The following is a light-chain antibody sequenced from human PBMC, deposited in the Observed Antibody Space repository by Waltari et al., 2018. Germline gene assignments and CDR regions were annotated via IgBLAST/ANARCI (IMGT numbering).Light chain of an antibody. CDR3: QEFYGSLSRT. CDR2: VAS. V-gene: IGKV1-NL1*01. CDR1: QDIGTS. J-gene: IGKJ4*01. Sequence: DIQMTQSPSSLSASVGDTITITCRARQDIGTSLAWYQQKPGEAPKLLVFVASRLQGGVPSRFSGNGSGTDFSLTIRSLQPEDFATYYCQEFYGSLSRTFGGGTKVDIK.